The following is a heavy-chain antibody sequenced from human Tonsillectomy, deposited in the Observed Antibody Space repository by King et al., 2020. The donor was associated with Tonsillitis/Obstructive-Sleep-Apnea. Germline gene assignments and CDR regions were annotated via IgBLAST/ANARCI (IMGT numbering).Heavy chain of an antibody. CDR2: ISYDGSNK. Sequence: VQLVESGGGVVQPGRSLRLSCAASGFTFSSYAMHWVRQAPGKGLEWVAVISYDGSNKYYADSVKGRFTISRDNSKNTLYLQMNSLRAEDTAVYYCARSPPLKKLLWFGFGYYYYYMDVWGKGTTVTVSS. CDR1: GFTFSSYA. CDR3: ARSPPLKKLLWFGFGYYYYYMDV. D-gene: IGHD3-10*01. V-gene: IGHV3-30*04. J-gene: IGHJ6*03.